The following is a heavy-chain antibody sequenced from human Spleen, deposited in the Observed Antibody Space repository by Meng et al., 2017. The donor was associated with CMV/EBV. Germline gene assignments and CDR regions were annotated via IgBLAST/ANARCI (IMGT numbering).Heavy chain of an antibody. Sequence: GGSLRLSCAASGFTLSNNAMSWVRQAPGKGLEWVSSISGSGDNTYYADSVKGRFIISRDSSKNMLYLHMHSLGAEDTALYSCARAQQWLVGSNYYGMDVWGQGTTVTVSS. CDR1: GFTLSNNA. J-gene: IGHJ6*02. CDR2: ISGSGDNT. V-gene: IGHV3-23*01. D-gene: IGHD6-19*01. CDR3: ARAQQWLVGSNYYGMDV.